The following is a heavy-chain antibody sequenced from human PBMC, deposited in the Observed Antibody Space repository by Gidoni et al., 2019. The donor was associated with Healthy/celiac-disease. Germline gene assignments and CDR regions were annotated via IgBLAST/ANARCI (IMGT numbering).Heavy chain of an antibody. CDR1: GFTVSSNY. Sequence: EVQLVESGGGLIQPGGSLRLSCAASGFTVSSNYMSWVRQAPGKGLEWVSVIYSGGSTYYADSVKGRFTISRDNSKNTLYLQMNSLRAEDTAVYYCAARDGYNYYYYYGMDVWGQGTTVTVSS. CDR2: IYSGGST. D-gene: IGHD5-12*01. V-gene: IGHV3-53*01. J-gene: IGHJ6*02. CDR3: AARDGYNYYYYYGMDV.